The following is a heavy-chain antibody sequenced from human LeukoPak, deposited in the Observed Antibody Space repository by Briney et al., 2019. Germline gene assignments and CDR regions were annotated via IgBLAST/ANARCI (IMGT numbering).Heavy chain of an antibody. J-gene: IGHJ5*02. D-gene: IGHD6-19*01. Sequence: SQTLSHTCAISGDIVSSNSAAWNWIRQSPSRGLEWLGRTYYRSKCYNYYAVSVNSRLTINPDTSKNQFSLQLNSVPPEDTAVYYCARGEGVAGTYWFDPWGQGTLVTVSS. CDR1: GDIVSSNSAA. V-gene: IGHV6-1*01. CDR2: TYYRSKCYN. CDR3: ARGEGVAGTYWFDP.